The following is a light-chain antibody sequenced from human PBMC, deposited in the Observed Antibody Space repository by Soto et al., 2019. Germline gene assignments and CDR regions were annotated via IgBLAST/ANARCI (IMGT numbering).Light chain of an antibody. J-gene: IGKJ5*01. CDR3: QQHKTYPVT. Sequence: DIQMTQSPSTLSASVGDRVIITCRASKSVSSWLAWYQHKPGKAPKLLIYKASRLDSGVPSRFSGSGSGTEFTLTINSLQPDDFATYYCQQHKTYPVTFVQGTRLEVK. CDR2: KAS. CDR1: KSVSSW. V-gene: IGKV1-5*03.